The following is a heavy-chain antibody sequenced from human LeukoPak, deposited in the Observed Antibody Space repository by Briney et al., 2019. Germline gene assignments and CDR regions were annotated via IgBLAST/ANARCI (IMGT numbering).Heavy chain of an antibody. J-gene: IGHJ4*02. CDR3: ARGVHYDYVWGSYRTTYYFDY. CDR2: IIPIFGTA. Sequence: ASVKVSCKASGYTFTGYYMHWVRQAPGQGLEWMGGIIPIFGTANYAQKFQGRVTMTRDTSISTAYMELSRLRSDDTAVYYCARGVHYDYVWGSYRTTYYFDYWGQGTLVTVSS. CDR1: GYTFTGYY. V-gene: IGHV1-2*02. D-gene: IGHD3-16*02.